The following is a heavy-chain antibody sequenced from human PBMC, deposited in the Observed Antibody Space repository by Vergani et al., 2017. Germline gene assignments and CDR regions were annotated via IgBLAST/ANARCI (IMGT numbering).Heavy chain of an antibody. CDR1: GGSISSGSYY. D-gene: IGHD3-3*01. J-gene: IGHJ5*02. CDR3: ARDGSYDFWSGYGDNWFDP. Sequence: QVQLQESGPGLVKPSQTLSLTCTVSGGSISSGSYYWSWIRQPAGKGLEWIGRIYTSGSTNYNPSLKSRVTISVDTSKNQFSLKLSSVTAADTAVSYCARDGSYDFWSGYGDNWFDPWGQGTLVTVSS. V-gene: IGHV4-61*02. CDR2: IYTSGST.